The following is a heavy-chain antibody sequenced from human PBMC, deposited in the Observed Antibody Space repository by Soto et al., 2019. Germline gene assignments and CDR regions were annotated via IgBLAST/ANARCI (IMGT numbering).Heavy chain of an antibody. CDR3: ARRGYCSSTSCPERAYNWFDP. J-gene: IGHJ5*02. CDR2: IYPGDSDT. D-gene: IGHD2-2*01. CDR1: GYSFTSYW. Sequence: GESLKISCKGSGYSFTSYWIGWVHQMPGKGLEWMGIIYPGDSDTRYSPSFQGQVTISADKSISTAYLQWSSLKASDTAMYYCARRGYCSSTSCPERAYNWFDPWGQGTLVTVSS. V-gene: IGHV5-51*07.